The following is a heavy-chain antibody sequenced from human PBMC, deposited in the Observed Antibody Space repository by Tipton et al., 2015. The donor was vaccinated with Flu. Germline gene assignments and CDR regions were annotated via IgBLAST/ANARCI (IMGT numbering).Heavy chain of an antibody. Sequence: TLSLTCTVSGGSISSYYCSWIRQPPGKGLEWIVYIYYSRSTHYNPSLKSRVIIAVDTSKNQLSLKLSSLTDADTAVYYCVSQTYDCGSGYPYYYYGMDVWGQGPTVTV. CDR3: VSQTYDCGSGYPYYYYGMDV. J-gene: IGHJ6*02. CDR2: IYYSRST. CDR1: GGSISSYY. D-gene: IGHD3-3*01. V-gene: IGHV4-59*08.